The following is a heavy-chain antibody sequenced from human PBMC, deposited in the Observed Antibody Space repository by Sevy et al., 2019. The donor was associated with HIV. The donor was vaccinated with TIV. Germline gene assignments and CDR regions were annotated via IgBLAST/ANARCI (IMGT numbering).Heavy chain of an antibody. CDR2: INTRGDT. Sequence: SETLSLTCTVSGASITNYYWSWIRQPAGKGLEWIGRINTRGDTHYNPSLKSRVTMSLDTSQKHFSLRLSSVSATDTAVYYCARDIGDRGVFPTYYYHYYMDVWGKGTTVTVSS. CDR1: GASITNYY. CDR3: ARDIGDRGVFPTYYYHYYMDV. V-gene: IGHV4-4*07. J-gene: IGHJ6*03. D-gene: IGHD3-10*01.